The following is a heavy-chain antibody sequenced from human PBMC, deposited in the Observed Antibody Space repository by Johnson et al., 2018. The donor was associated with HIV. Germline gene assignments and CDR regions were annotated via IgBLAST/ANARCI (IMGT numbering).Heavy chain of an antibody. CDR2: ISGSGGST. CDR3: AKDPPYDAVSDAFDI. CDR1: GFAFSIYA. J-gene: IGHJ3*02. V-gene: IGHV3-23*04. Sequence: VQLVESGGGVVQPGGSRRLSCEASGFAFSIYAMTWVRQAPGKGLEWVSAISGSGGSTYYADSVKGRFTISRDNSKNTLYLQMNSLRAEDTAVYYCAKDPPYDAVSDAFDIWGQGTMVTVSS. D-gene: IGHD3-22*01.